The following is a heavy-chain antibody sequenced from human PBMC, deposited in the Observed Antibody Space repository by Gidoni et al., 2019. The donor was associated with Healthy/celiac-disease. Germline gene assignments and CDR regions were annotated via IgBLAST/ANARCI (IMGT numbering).Heavy chain of an antibody. CDR3: AKVYVWGSYRYSGDY. CDR1: GFTFSSYA. Sequence: EVQLLESGGGLVQPGGSLRLSCAASGFTFSSYAMIWVRQAPGKGLEWVSAISGSGGSTYYADSVKGRFTISRDNSKNTLYLQMNSLRAEDTAVYYCAKVYVWGSYRYSGDYWGQGTLVTVSS. V-gene: IGHV3-23*01. J-gene: IGHJ4*02. D-gene: IGHD3-16*02. CDR2: ISGSGGST.